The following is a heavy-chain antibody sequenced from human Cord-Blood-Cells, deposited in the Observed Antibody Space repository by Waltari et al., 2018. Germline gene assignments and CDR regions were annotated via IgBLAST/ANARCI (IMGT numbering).Heavy chain of an antibody. J-gene: IGHJ3*02. D-gene: IGHD7-27*01. CDR2: IKQDGSEK. CDR3: ARELTGDAFDI. V-gene: IGHV3-7*01. Sequence: EVQLVESGGGLVQPGGSLRLSCAASGFPLSRSWMTWVRQAPGKGLEWVANIKQDGSEKYYVDSVKGRFTISRDNAKNSLYLQMNSLRAEDTAVYYCARELTGDAFDIWGQGTMVTVSS. CDR1: GFPLSRSW.